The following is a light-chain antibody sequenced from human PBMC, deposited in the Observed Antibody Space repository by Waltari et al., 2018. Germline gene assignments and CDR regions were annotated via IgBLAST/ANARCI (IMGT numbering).Light chain of an antibody. V-gene: IGLV1-40*01. CDR3: QSYDSSLSGGV. J-gene: IGLJ2*01. CDR2: GNS. CDR1: SSNIGAGYD. Sequence: QSVLTQPPSVSGAPGQRVTISCTGSSSNIGAGYDVHWYQQLPGTAPKLLIYGNSNRPSGVPDRFSGSKSGTSASLAITGLQAEDEADYYCQSYDSSLSGGVFG.